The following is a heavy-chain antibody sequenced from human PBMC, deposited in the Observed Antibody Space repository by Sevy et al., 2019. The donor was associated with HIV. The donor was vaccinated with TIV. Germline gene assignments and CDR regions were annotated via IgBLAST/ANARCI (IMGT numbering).Heavy chain of an antibody. CDR2: IYYSGST. D-gene: IGHD5-12*01. CDR1: GGSISSSGYY. J-gene: IGHJ4*02. V-gene: IGHV4-39*02. Sequence: SETLSLTCTVSGGSISSSGYYWGWIRQPPGKGLEWIGSIYYSGSTYYNPSLKSRVAISVDTSKNQFSLKLSSVTAADTAVYYCAREAVEMATPTGDYWGQGTLVTVSS. CDR3: AREAVEMATPTGDY.